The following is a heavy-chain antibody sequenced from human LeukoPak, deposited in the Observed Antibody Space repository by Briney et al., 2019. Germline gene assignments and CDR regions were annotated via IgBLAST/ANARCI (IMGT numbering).Heavy chain of an antibody. V-gene: IGHV3-21*06. CDR3: ARVAEAAAFDS. D-gene: IGHD6-13*01. CDR1: GFSFSTYS. Sequence: GGSLRLSCAASGFSFSTYSMDWVRQAPGKGLEWVSSISRNSRYIYYADSMRGRFTISRDNAKNSLYLQMNSLKPEDTAVYYCARVAEAAAFDSWGQGTLVTVSS. J-gene: IGHJ4*02. CDR2: ISRNSRYI.